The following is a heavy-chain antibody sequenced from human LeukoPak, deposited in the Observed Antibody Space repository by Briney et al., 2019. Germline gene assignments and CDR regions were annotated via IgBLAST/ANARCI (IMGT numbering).Heavy chain of an antibody. Sequence: SETLSLTCTVSGYSISSGYYWGWSRAPPGKGVGWIGIISHSGNTFSTPSLKSRVTISVDTSKNQFPLKLTSVTAADTAVYYCVRDATGSSWANWFDPWGQGTLVTVSS. V-gene: IGHV4-38-2*02. J-gene: IGHJ5*02. CDR3: VRDATGSSWANWFDP. D-gene: IGHD6-13*01. CDR2: ISHSGNT. CDR1: GYSISSGYY.